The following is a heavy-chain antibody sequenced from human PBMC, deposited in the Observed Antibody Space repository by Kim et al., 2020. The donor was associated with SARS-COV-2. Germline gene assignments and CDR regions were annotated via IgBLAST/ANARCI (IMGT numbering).Heavy chain of an antibody. D-gene: IGHD3-9*01. Sequence: ASVKVSCKASGYTFTSYAMHWVRQAPGQRLEWMGWINAGNGNTKYSQKFQGRVTITRDTSASTAYMELSSLRSEDTAVYYCAREGTYYDILTAEFDYWGQGTLVTVSS. CDR1: GYTFTSYA. CDR3: AREGTYYDILTAEFDY. J-gene: IGHJ4*02. V-gene: IGHV1-3*01. CDR2: INAGNGNT.